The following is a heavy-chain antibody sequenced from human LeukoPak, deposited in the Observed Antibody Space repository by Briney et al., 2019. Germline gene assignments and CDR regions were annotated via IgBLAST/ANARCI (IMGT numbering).Heavy chain of an antibody. CDR3: ARVGAAASSLFNWFDP. CDR1: GFTFSSYW. Sequence: GGSLRLSCAASGFTFSSYWMSWVRQAPGKGLEWVANIKQDGSEKYYVDSVKGRFTISRDNAKNSLYLQMNSLRVEDTAVYYCARVGAAASSLFNWFDPWGQGTLVTVSS. V-gene: IGHV3-7*01. J-gene: IGHJ5*02. CDR2: IKQDGSEK. D-gene: IGHD6-13*01.